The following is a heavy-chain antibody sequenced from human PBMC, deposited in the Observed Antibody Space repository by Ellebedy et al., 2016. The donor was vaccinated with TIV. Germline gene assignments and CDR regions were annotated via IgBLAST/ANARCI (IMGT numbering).Heavy chain of an antibody. J-gene: IGHJ4*02. V-gene: IGHV3-23*01. Sequence: GESLKISXEASGSTLSRYAMNWVRQAPGKGLEWVSSIGGSGGDTHYADSVKGRFSISRDNSKNTLSLQMNILRADDTAVYYCAREDYYDSYGYFVYWGQGTLVTVSS. CDR1: GSTLSRYA. CDR3: AREDYYDSYGYFVY. CDR2: IGGSGGDT. D-gene: IGHD3-22*01.